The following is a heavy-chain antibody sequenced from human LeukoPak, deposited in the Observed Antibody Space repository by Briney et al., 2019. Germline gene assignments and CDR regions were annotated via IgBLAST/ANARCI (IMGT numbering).Heavy chain of an antibody. CDR1: RFTFCNFW. J-gene: IGHJ3*02. D-gene: IGHD1-1*01. CDR3: ARVAATGTGAYDI. CDR2: IKQDGSEK. V-gene: IGHV3-7*04. Sequence: GGSLRLSCAASRFTFCNFWMSWVRQAPGRGLVWVTRIKQDGSEKRYVDYVKGRFTISRDNAKNSLYLQMNSLRAEDTAVYYCARVAATGTGAYDIWGQGTLVPVSS.